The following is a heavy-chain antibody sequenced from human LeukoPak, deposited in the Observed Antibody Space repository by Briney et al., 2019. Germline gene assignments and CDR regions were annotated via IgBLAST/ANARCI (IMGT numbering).Heavy chain of an antibody. D-gene: IGHD3-9*01. J-gene: IGHJ4*02. CDR3: ARFLLHYDILTGYYTNEFDY. V-gene: IGHV1-8*01. Sequence: RGSVKVSCKASGYTFTSYDIHWVRQATGQGLEWMGWINSNRGNTGYAQKFQGRVTMTRNTSISTAYMELSSLRSEDTAVYYCARFLLHYDILTGYYTNEFDYWGQGTLVTVSS. CDR2: INSNRGNT. CDR1: GYTFTSYD.